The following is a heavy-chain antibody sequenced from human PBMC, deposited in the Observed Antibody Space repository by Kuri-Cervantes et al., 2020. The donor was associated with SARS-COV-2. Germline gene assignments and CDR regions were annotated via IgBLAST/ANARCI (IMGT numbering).Heavy chain of an antibody. CDR1: GFTFSSYA. Sequence: GGSLRLSCAASGFTFSSYAMSWVRQAPGKGLEWVSAISGSGGSTYYADSVKGRFTISRDNSKNTLYLQMNSLRAEDTAVYYCAKVGYYDFWSGYSSYYFDYWGQGTLVT. CDR3: AKVGYYDFWSGYSSYYFDY. CDR2: ISGSGGST. V-gene: IGHV3-23*01. J-gene: IGHJ4*02. D-gene: IGHD3-3*01.